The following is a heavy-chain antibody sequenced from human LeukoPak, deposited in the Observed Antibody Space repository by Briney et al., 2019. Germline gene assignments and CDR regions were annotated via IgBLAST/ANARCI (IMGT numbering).Heavy chain of an antibody. V-gene: IGHV3-23*01. CDR1: GFTFSSYG. CDR3: ARQFSAAAAMDV. Sequence: GGSLRLSCAASGFTFSSYGMSWVRQAPGKGLEWVSAISGSGGSTYYADSVKARFTISRDNAKNSLYLQMNSLRAEDTAVYYCARQFSAAAAMDVWGKGTTVTISS. J-gene: IGHJ6*03. CDR2: ISGSGGST. D-gene: IGHD6-13*01.